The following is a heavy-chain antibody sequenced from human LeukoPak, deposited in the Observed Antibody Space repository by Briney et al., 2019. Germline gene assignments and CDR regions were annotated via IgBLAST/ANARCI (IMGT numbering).Heavy chain of an antibody. CDR3: ARDPYSGSYYGPQLDY. Sequence: PGGSLRLSCAASGFTVSSNYMSWVRQAPGKGLEWVSVIYSGGSTYYADSVKGRFTISRDNSKNTLYLQMNSLRAEDTAVYYCARDPYSGSYYGPQLDYWGQGTLVTVSS. J-gene: IGHJ4*02. D-gene: IGHD1-26*01. V-gene: IGHV3-66*01. CDR1: GFTVSSNY. CDR2: IYSGGST.